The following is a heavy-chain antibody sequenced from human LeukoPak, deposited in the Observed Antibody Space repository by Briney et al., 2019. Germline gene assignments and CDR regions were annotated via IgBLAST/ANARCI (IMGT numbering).Heavy chain of an antibody. CDR3: SRAMASIAAAGTNYYYYMDV. V-gene: IGHV1-69*13. J-gene: IGHJ6*03. D-gene: IGHD6-13*01. CDR1: GGTLSSYA. CDR2: IIPIFGTA. Sequence: ASEKVSCNASGGTLSSYAISWVRQAPGQGLEWMGGIIPIFGTANYAQKFQGRVTITADESTSTGYMGLSSRRSVDTAVYYCSRAMASIAAAGTNYYYYMDVWGKGTTVTVSS.